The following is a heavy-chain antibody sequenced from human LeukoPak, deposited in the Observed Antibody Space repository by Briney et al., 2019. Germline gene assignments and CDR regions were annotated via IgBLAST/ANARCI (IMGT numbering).Heavy chain of an antibody. Sequence: GGSLRLSCAASGFTFSSYSMNWVRQAPGKGLEWVSSISSSSSYIYYADSVKGRFTISRDNAKNSLYLQMSSLRAEDTAVYYCARDLGHSSGWYYFDYWGQGTLVTVSS. V-gene: IGHV3-21*01. J-gene: IGHJ4*02. CDR3: ARDLGHSSGWYYFDY. CDR1: GFTFSSYS. CDR2: ISSSSSYI. D-gene: IGHD6-19*01.